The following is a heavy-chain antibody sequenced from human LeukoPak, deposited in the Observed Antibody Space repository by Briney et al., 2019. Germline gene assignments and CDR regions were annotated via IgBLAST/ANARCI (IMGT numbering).Heavy chain of an antibody. CDR2: IYYSGST. CDR1: GGSISSYY. J-gene: IGHJ4*02. D-gene: IGHD4-23*01. V-gene: IGHV4-59*01. CDR3: ARVNSERTSFFDY. Sequence: SETLSLTCAVSGGSISSYYWSWIRQPPGKGLEWIGYIYYSGSTNYNPSLKSRVTISVDTSKNQFSLKLNSVTAADTAVYYCARVNSERTSFFDYWGQGTLVTVSS.